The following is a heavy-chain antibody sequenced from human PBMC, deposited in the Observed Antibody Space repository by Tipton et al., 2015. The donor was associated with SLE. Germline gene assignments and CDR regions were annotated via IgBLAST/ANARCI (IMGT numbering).Heavy chain of an antibody. J-gene: IGHJ4*02. D-gene: IGHD5-24*01. Sequence: SLRLSCEASGFAFGTYWMTWVRQAPGKGLVWVSRINSDGSSTSYADSVKGRFTISRDNAKNTLYLQMNSLRAEDTAVYFCTRDRDGKDYWGQGTLVTVSS. CDR1: GFAFGTYW. V-gene: IGHV3-74*01. CDR2: INSDGSST. CDR3: TRDRDGKDY.